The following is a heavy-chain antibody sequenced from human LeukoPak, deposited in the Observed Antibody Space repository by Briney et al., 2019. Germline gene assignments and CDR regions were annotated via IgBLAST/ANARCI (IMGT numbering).Heavy chain of an antibody. CDR2: ISVSGGST. CDR3: AKRSTTWALDC. Sequence: PGGSLRLSCAASGFTFSDYYMSWVRQAPGKGLKWVSSISVSGGSTYYADSVKGRFSISRDNSRNTVYLQMNSLRVEDTAVYYCAKRSTTWALDCWGQGSLATVSS. D-gene: IGHD7-27*01. J-gene: IGHJ4*02. V-gene: IGHV3-23*01. CDR1: GFTFSDYY.